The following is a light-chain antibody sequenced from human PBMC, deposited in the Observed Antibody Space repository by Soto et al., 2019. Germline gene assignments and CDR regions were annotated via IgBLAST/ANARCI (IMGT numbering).Light chain of an antibody. CDR3: SSYAGSNNWV. Sequence: QSVLTQPPSASGSPGQSVTISCTGTSSDVGGYNYVSWYQQHPGKAPKLMIYEVSKRPSGVPDRFSGSKSGNTASLTVSGLQADDEAAYYCSSYAGSNNWVFGGGTKLTVL. V-gene: IGLV2-8*01. CDR2: EVS. J-gene: IGLJ3*02. CDR1: SSDVGGYNY.